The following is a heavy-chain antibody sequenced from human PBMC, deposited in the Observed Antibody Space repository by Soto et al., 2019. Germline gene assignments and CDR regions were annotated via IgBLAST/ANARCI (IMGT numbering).Heavy chain of an antibody. V-gene: IGHV1-8*01. CDR2: VNPNTGNT. J-gene: IGHJ4*02. CDR1: GYTFRSYD. D-gene: IGHD3-10*01. CDR3: ARAYGAGSFDY. Sequence: QVQLVQSGAEVKKPGASVKVSCTGSGYTFRSYDIHWVRQATGQGLEWMGWVNPNTGNTGYEQKFQGRVTMTRDMSKSSAYMEVNSLTSEDTAIYDCARAYGAGSFDYWGQGTLVSVSS.